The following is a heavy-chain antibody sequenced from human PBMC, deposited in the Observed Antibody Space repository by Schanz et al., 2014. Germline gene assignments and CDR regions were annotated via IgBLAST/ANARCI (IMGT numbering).Heavy chain of an antibody. CDR3: GRHPHYYGSGSGFDP. Sequence: QLQLQESGPGLVKPSETLSLTCTVSGGSISSSSYFWGWIRQPPGKGLEWIGSIYNSGSTYYNPSLKSRSTIPLTPPKTQSPRKLSSVTAADTAVYYCGRHPHYYGSGSGFDPWGQGTLVTVSS. D-gene: IGHD3-10*01. CDR2: IYNSGST. J-gene: IGHJ5*02. V-gene: IGHV4-39*01. CDR1: GGSISSSSYF.